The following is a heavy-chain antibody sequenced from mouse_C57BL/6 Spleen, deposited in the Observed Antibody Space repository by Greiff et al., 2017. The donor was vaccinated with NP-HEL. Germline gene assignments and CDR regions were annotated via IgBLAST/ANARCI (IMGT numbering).Heavy chain of an antibody. J-gene: IGHJ2*01. D-gene: IGHD2-3*01. CDR2: ISYDGSN. CDR1: GYSITSGYY. V-gene: IGHV3-6*01. Sequence: EVKLQESGPGLVKPSQSLSLTCSVTGYSITSGYYWNWIRQFPGNKLEWMGYISYDGSNNYNPSLKNRISITRDTSKNQFFLKLNSVTTEDTATYYCARGEGYDGYYFDYWGQGTTLTVSS. CDR3: ARGEGYDGYYFDY.